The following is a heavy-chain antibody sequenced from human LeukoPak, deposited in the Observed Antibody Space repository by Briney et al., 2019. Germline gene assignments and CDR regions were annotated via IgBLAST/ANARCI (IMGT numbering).Heavy chain of an antibody. CDR2: IWYDGSYK. D-gene: IGHD2-2*01. CDR3: ARELGPAAIYYYMDV. Sequence: GGSLRLSCAASGFTFSSYGMHWVRQAPGEGLEWVAVIWYDGSYKYYGDSVKGRFTVSRDNSKNTLYLQMNSLRAEDTAVYYCARELGPAAIYYYMDVWGKGTTVTVSS. CDR1: GFTFSSYG. J-gene: IGHJ6*03. V-gene: IGHV3-33*01.